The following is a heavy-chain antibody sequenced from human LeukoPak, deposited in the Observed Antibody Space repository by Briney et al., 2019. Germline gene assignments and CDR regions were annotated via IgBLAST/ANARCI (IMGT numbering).Heavy chain of an antibody. D-gene: IGHD6-13*01. CDR1: GYIFTSYY. CDR2: INPRGASP. J-gene: IGHJ4*02. V-gene: IGHV1-46*01. Sequence: ASVKVSCKASGYIFTSYYIYWVRQAPGQGLEWMGIINPRGASPSYAQKFQGRVTVTRDTSTSTVYMELSGLRSEDTAVYYCARGENSSPRGYFDYWGQGTLVTVSS. CDR3: ARGENSSPRGYFDY.